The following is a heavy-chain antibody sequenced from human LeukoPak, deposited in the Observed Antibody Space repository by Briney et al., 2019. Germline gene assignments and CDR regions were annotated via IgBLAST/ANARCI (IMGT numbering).Heavy chain of an antibody. Sequence: GGSLRLSCAASGFTFSSYAMHWVRQAPGKGLEWVSAISGSGGSTYYADSVKGRFTISRDNSKNTLYLQMNSLRAEDTAVYYCAKDGAIFPDYYYGMDVWGQGTTVTVSS. D-gene: IGHD3-3*01. V-gene: IGHV3-23*01. J-gene: IGHJ6*02. CDR2: ISGSGGST. CDR1: GFTFSSYA. CDR3: AKDGAIFPDYYYGMDV.